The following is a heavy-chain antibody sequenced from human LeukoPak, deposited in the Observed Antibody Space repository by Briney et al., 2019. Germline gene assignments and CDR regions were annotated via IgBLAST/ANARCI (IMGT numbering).Heavy chain of an antibody. D-gene: IGHD3-22*01. CDR2: INVDSGDT. Sequence: ASVKVSCKASGYPFTDYHIHWVRQAPGQGLDWLGRINVDSGDTIYASKFRGRVTMTRDTTITTAHMELTRLTSDDTAVYFCARGSYDSRGYYSDYHFYMELWGKGTTVTVSS. V-gene: IGHV1-2*02. CDR3: ARGSYDSRGYYSDYHFYMEL. CDR1: GYPFTDYH. J-gene: IGHJ6*03.